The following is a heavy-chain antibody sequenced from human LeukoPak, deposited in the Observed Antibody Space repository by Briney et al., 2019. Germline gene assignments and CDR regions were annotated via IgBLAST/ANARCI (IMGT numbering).Heavy chain of an antibody. CDR2: IYYSGST. CDR1: GYSISSGYY. J-gene: IGHJ4*02. Sequence: PSETLSLTCTVSGYSISSGYYWSWIRQPPGKGLEWIGCIYYSGSTNYNPSLKSRVTISVDTSKNQFSLKLSSVTAADTAVYYCARESAYSSSSTGIDYWGQGTLVTVSS. D-gene: IGHD6-6*01. CDR3: ARESAYSSSSTGIDY. V-gene: IGHV4-61*01.